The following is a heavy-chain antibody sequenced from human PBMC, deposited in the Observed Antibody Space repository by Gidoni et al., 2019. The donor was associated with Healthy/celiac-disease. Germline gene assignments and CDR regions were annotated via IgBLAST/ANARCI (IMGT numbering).Heavy chain of an antibody. CDR2: IKPSGGST. CDR1: GYTFTSYY. D-gene: IGHD6-6*01. Sequence: QVQLVQSGAEVKKPGASVKVSCKASGYTFTSYYMHWVRQAPGQGLEWMGIIKPSGGSTSYAQKFQGRVTMTRETSTSTGYMELSSLGSEDTAGYYWARDLGGSSPFDYWGQGTLVTVSS. V-gene: IGHV1-46*01. J-gene: IGHJ4*02. CDR3: ARDLGGSSPFDY.